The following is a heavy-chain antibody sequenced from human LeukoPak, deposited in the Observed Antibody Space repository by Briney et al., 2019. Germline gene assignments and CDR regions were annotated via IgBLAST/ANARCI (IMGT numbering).Heavy chain of an antibody. CDR1: GFTFSSCW. CDR3: ARVYNWKLGWFDP. J-gene: IGHJ5*02. V-gene: IGHV3-74*01. D-gene: IGHD1-20*01. CDR2: INSDVSST. Sequence: GGSLRLSCAASGFTFSSCWMHWVRQAPGKGLVCVSRINSDVSSTSYADSVKGRFTISRDNAKNTLYLQMNSLRAEDTAVYYCARVYNWKLGWFDPWGQGTLVTVSS.